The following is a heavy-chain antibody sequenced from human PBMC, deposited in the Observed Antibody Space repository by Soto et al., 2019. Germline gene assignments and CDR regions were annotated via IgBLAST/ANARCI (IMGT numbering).Heavy chain of an antibody. V-gene: IGHV3-23*01. CDR1: GFTFSSYA. D-gene: IGHD3-10*01. Sequence: GGSLRLSCAASGFTFSSYAMSWVRQALGKGLEWVSAISGSGGSTYYADSVKGRFTISRDNSKNTLYLQMNSPRAEDTAVYYCAKDRRRGDYYYYGMDVWGQGTTVTVSS. J-gene: IGHJ6*02. CDR2: ISGSGGST. CDR3: AKDRRRGDYYYYGMDV.